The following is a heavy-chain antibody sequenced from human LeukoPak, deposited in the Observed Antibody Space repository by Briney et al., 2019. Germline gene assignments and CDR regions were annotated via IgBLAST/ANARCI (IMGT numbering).Heavy chain of an antibody. CDR3: ANHSDTAMVYAY. D-gene: IGHD5-18*01. J-gene: IGHJ4*02. Sequence: GGSLRLSCAASGFTFSIYAMSWVRQAPGKGLEWVLGISGSGSRTYYADSVKGRLTISRDNSKNTLNLQMNSLRAEDTAVYYCANHSDTAMVYAYWGQGTLVTVSS. V-gene: IGHV3-23*01. CDR2: ISGSGSRT. CDR1: GFTFSIYA.